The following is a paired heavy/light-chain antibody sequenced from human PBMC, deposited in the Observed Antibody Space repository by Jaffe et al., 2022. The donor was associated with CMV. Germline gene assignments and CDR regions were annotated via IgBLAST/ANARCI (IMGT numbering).Light chain of an antibody. CDR3: SSYAGSKV. V-gene: IGLV2-8*01. Sequence: QSALTQPPSASGSPGQSVTISCTGTSINVGGYSYVSWYQQHPGKAPKLMIYEVSKRPSGVPDRFSGSKSGNTASLTVSGLQAEDEADYYCSSYAGSKVFGGGTKLTVL. J-gene: IGLJ2*01. CDR2: EVS. CDR1: SINVGGYSY.
Heavy chain of an antibody. CDR2: INHGGTT. CDR3: ARLAPFDY. Sequence: QVQLQQWGAGLLKPSDTLSLTCAVYGGSFSGFYWNWIRQPPGKGLEWIGEINHGGTTHYNPSLESRVSISVDTSKNQFSLKLSSVTAADTAVYYCARLAPFDYWGQGSLVTVSS. J-gene: IGHJ4*02. CDR1: GGSFSGFY. V-gene: IGHV4-34*01.